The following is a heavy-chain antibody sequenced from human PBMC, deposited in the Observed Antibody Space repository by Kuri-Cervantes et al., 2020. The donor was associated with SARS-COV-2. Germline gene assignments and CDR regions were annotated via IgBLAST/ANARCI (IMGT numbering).Heavy chain of an antibody. Sequence: GESLKISCAASGFTFSSYDMHWVRQATGKGLEWVSAIGTAGDTYYPGSVKGRFTISRDNAKNSLYLQMNSLRAEDTAVYYCAREKGGCSGGSCFYFDYWGQGTLVTVSS. CDR1: GFTFSSYD. V-gene: IGHV3-13*04. D-gene: IGHD2-15*01. CDR3: AREKGGCSGGSCFYFDY. J-gene: IGHJ4*02. CDR2: IGTAGDT.